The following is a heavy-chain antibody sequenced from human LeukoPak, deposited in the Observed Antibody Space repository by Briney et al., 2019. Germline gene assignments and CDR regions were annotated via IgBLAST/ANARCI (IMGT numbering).Heavy chain of an antibody. CDR1: GFTVSSAF. V-gene: IGHV3-53*01. D-gene: IGHD6-13*01. Sequence: PGGSLRLSCAASGFTVSSAFMSWVRQAPGKGLEWVSIIYGGGTTYYADSVKGRFTISRDNSKNTLYLQMNSLRADDTAVYYCATDDRIAAPGTFDCWGQGTLVTVSS. CDR2: IYGGGTT. CDR3: ATDDRIAAPGTFDC. J-gene: IGHJ4*02.